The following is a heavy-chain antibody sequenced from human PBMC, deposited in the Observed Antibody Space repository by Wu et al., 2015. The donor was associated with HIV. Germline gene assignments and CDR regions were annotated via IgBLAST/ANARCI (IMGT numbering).Heavy chain of an antibody. D-gene: IGHD1-26*01. J-gene: IGHJ1*01. CDR1: GYSFSRYG. Sequence: QGQLVQSGDEMKKPGASVKVSCKTSGYSFSRYGISWVRQAPGQGLEWMGWISAYNGNTNYAQKLQGRVTMTTDTSTNTAYMELRSLRSDDTATYYCARGIGYSGSYYFAEYFQHWGQGTLVTVSS. V-gene: IGHV1-18*01. CDR3: ARGIGYSGSYYFAEYFQH. CDR2: ISAYNGNT.